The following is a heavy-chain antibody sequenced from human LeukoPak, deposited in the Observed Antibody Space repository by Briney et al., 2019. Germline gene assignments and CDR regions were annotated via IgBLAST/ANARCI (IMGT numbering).Heavy chain of an antibody. CDR1: GGTFSSYA. CDR3: ARGLRGYSGYDPNYDAFDI. D-gene: IGHD5-12*01. V-gene: IGHV1-69*05. J-gene: IGHJ3*02. Sequence: ASVKVSCKASGGTFSSYAISWVRQAPGQGLEWMGRIISTFSTANYAQKFQGRVTITTDESTSTAYMELSSLRSEDTAVYYCARGLRGYSGYDPNYDAFDIWGQGTMVTVSS. CDR2: IISTFSTA.